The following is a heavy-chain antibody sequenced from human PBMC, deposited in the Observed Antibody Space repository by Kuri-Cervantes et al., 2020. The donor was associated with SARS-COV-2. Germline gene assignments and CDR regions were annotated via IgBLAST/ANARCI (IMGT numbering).Heavy chain of an antibody. CDR2: IYSSGNT. CDR3: ARGRGYHDSSGYYFDS. D-gene: IGHD3-22*01. J-gene: IGHJ4*02. Sequence: SETLSLTCTVSGGSISGDTYYWSWFRQPAGKGLEWIGRIYSSGNTNYNPSLKSRVTISEDTSKNQFSLKLTFVTAADTAVYFCARGRGYHDSSGYYFDSWGQGTLVTVSS. V-gene: IGHV4-61*02. CDR1: GGSISGDTYY.